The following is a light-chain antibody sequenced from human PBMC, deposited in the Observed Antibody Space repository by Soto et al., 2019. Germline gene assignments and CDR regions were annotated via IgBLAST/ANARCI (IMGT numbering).Light chain of an antibody. V-gene: IGLV1-40*01. CDR2: VNR. CDR1: SSNIGAGYD. J-gene: IGLJ1*01. CDR3: QSYDSSLSGYV. Sequence: QSVLAQPSSVSLAPRPRVTISCTGSSSNIGAGYDVHWYQQLPGTAPKLLIYVNRNRPSGVPDRFSGSKSGTSASLAIAGLQAEDEADYYCQSYDSSLSGYVFGTGTKVTVL.